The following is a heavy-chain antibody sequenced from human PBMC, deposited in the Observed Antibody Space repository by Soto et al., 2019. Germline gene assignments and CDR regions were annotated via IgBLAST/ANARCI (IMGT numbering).Heavy chain of an antibody. Sequence: GASVKVSCKVSGYTLTELSMHWVRQAPGKGLEWMGGFDPEDGETIYAQKFQGRVTMTEDTSTDTAYMELSSLRSEDTAVYYCATKAAVDYYDSSGYYPYYFDYWGQGTLVTVSS. CDR2: FDPEDGET. CDR3: ATKAAVDYYDSSGYYPYYFDY. CDR1: GYTLTELS. J-gene: IGHJ4*02. D-gene: IGHD3-22*01. V-gene: IGHV1-24*01.